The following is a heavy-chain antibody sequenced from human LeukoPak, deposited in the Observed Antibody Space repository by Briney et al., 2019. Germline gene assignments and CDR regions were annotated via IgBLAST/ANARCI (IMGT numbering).Heavy chain of an antibody. Sequence: ASETLSLTCTVSGGSISGYYWSWIRQPPGKGLEWIGYIYDSGSTHYNPSLKSRVSISVDTSKNQFSLKLSSVTAADTAVYYCARTKSLVMVALYFDNWGQGTLVTVSS. CDR3: ARTKSLVMVALYFDN. J-gene: IGHJ4*02. CDR2: IYDSGST. V-gene: IGHV4-4*09. D-gene: IGHD2-15*01. CDR1: GGSISGYY.